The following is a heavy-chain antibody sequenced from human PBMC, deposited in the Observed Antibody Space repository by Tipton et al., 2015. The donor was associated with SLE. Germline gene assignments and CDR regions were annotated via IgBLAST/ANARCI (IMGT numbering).Heavy chain of an antibody. Sequence: LRLSCTVSGGSISSSTYYWGWNRQPPGKGLEWIGNIYYSGSADYNPSLKSRVTIFVATSKNQFSLNLSSVTAADTAVYYCARLDYSSSSFDYWGQGTLVTVSS. V-gene: IGHV4-39*01. CDR1: GGSISSSTYY. J-gene: IGHJ4*02. CDR2: IYYSGSA. CDR3: ARLDYSSSSFDY. D-gene: IGHD6-6*01.